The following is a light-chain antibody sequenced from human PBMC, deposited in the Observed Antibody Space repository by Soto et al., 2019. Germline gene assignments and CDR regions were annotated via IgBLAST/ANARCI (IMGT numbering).Light chain of an antibody. CDR2: DAS. J-gene: IGKJ4*01. CDR3: QQRRSWPLT. V-gene: IGKV3-11*01. Sequence: IILTHSPATLSVSQWQRATISSRASQTFGSNLAWYQQKPGQAPRLLIYDASNRATGIPARFSGSGSGTDFTLTINSLEPEDFAVYYCQQRRSWPLTFGGGTKVDIK. CDR1: QTFGSN.